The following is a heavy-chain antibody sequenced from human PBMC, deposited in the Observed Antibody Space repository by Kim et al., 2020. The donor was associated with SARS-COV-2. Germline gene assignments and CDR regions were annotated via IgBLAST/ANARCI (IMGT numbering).Heavy chain of an antibody. Sequence: SADYGXGRFHISRDNAKNALNLEMNSLRAEDTALYYCAKVTTITAPFYDYWGQGTLVTVSS. J-gene: IGHJ4*02. V-gene: IGHV3-23*01. CDR3: AKVTTITAPFYDY. D-gene: IGHD4-4*01.